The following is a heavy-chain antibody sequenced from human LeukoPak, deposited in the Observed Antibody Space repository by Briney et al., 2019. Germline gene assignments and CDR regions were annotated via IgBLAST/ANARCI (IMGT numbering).Heavy chain of an antibody. CDR1: GFTFGSYS. Sequence: GGSLRLSCAASGFTFGSYSMTWVRQAPGKGLEWVSSFTSRSRSIYYADSVKGRFTISRDNAKNSLYLQMNSLRAEDTAVYYCARDRGYSYDYWGQGTLVTVSS. J-gene: IGHJ4*02. CDR2: FTSRSRSI. V-gene: IGHV3-21*01. CDR3: ARDRGYSYDY. D-gene: IGHD5-18*01.